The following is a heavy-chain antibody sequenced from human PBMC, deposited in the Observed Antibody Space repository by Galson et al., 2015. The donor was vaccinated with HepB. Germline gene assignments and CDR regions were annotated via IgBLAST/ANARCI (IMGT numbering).Heavy chain of an antibody. V-gene: IGHV1-24*01. CDR3: ATASIVAAGTGDYYFDS. CDR2: FDPEDGDT. CDR1: AYSLTELS. Sequence: SVKVSCKVSAYSLTELSIHWVRQAPGKGLEWMGGFDPEDGDTIYAQKFQGRVIMTKDTSTDTAYMELSSLRSEDTAVYYCATASIVAAGTGDYYFDSWGQGTLVTVS. J-gene: IGHJ4*02. D-gene: IGHD6-13*01.